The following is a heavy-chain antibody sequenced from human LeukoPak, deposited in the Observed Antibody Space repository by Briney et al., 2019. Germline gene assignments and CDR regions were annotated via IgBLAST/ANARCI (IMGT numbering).Heavy chain of an antibody. Sequence: SVKVSCKASGGTFISYAISWVRQAPGQGLEWMGGIIPIFVTANYAQKFQGRVTITADESTSTAYMELSSLRSEDTAVYYCASYYGWGSYYTAWGQGTLVTVSS. CDR3: ASYYGWGSYYTA. V-gene: IGHV1-69*01. J-gene: IGHJ5*02. D-gene: IGHD3-10*01. CDR1: GGTFISYA. CDR2: IIPIFVTA.